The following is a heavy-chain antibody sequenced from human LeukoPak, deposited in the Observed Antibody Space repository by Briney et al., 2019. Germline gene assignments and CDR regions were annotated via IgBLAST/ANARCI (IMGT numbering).Heavy chain of an antibody. CDR3: ARVSNRDSSGYYWGFDY. D-gene: IGHD3-22*01. J-gene: IGHJ4*02. CDR1: GDSISNYY. Sequence: PSETLSLTCTVSGDSISNYYWSWIRQRPGKGLECIGYIYYSGSTNYHPSLKSRVTISVDTSKSQFSLKLSSVTAADTALYYCARVSNRDSSGYYWGFDYWGQGTLVTVSS. V-gene: IGHV4-59*08. CDR2: IYYSGST.